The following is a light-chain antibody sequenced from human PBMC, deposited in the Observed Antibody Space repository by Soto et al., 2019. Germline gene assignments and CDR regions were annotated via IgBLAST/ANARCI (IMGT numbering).Light chain of an antibody. Sequence: ENVLTQSPGTPALSPGERGTPPCKTSQSSGSNFLAWYQHKPGQAPRLLIYASSNRATGIPDRFSGSASGTDFTLTINRLEPEDFAVYYCQLYGISPHFGQGTRLEIK. CDR1: QSSGSNF. CDR2: ASS. V-gene: IGKV3-20*01. CDR3: QLYGISPH. J-gene: IGKJ5*01.